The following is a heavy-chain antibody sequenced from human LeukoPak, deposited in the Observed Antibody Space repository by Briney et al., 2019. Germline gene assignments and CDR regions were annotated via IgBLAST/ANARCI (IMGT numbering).Heavy chain of an antibody. CDR3: ARDVDVAMYDY. J-gene: IGHJ4*02. V-gene: IGHV3-7*01. D-gene: IGHD5-18*01. CDR2: IKKDGSEK. Sequence: GGSLRLSCAASGFTFSKYCLSWVRQAPGKGLEWVANIKKDGSEKYYVDSVKGRFTISRDNAKNSLYLQMNSLRAEDTAVYYCARDVDVAMYDYWGQGTLVTVSS. CDR1: GFTFSKYC.